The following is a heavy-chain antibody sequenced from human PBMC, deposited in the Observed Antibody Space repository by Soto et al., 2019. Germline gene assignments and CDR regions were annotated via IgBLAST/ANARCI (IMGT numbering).Heavy chain of an antibody. CDR3: ARVLRAVAGTTCGMDV. D-gene: IGHD6-19*01. CDR2: IIPILGMA. J-gene: IGHJ6*02. V-gene: IGHV1-69*02. Sequence: QVQLVQSGAEVKKPGSSVKVSCKASGGTFSSYTISWVRQAPGQVREWMGRIIPILGMANYAQKFQGRVTITADKSTSTAYMELSSLRSEDTAVYYCARVLRAVAGTTCGMDVWGQGTTVTVSS. CDR1: GGTFSSYT.